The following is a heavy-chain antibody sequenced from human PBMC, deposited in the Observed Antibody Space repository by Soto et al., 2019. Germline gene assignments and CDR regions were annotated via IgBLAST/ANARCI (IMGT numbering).Heavy chain of an antibody. CDR1: GGSFNGYY. Sequence: QVQLQQWGAGLLKPSETLSLTCAVYGGSFNGYYWSWIRQPPGKGLEWIGEINHSGSTNYNPSLKSRVTISVDTSKNQFSLKLSSVTAADTAVYYCASVTPRKYYFDYWGQGTLVTVSS. D-gene: IGHD2-21*02. CDR3: ASVTPRKYYFDY. J-gene: IGHJ4*02. V-gene: IGHV4-34*01. CDR2: INHSGST.